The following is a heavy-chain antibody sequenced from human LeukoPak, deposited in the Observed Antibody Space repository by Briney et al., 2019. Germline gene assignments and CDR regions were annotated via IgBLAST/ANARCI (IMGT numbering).Heavy chain of an antibody. CDR3: ARYSTGSSKYYFDY. CDR1: GDSVSSSGYH. Sequence: SETLSLTCSVSGDSVSSSGYHWRWLRQPPGKGPECIATIYYTGNTYYTPPLRGRVTISVDTSKNQFSLRLNSVTATDTAVYYCARYSTGSSKYYFDYWGQGTLVTVSS. D-gene: IGHD6-19*01. V-gene: IGHV4-39*01. CDR2: IYYTGNT. J-gene: IGHJ4*02.